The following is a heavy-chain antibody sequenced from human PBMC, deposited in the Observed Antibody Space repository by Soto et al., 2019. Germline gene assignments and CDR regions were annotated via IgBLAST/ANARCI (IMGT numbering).Heavy chain of an antibody. J-gene: IGHJ4*02. CDR3: ARVDLDCGGDCYLDY. V-gene: IGHV4-59*01. CDR2: IYYSGST. Sequence: SETLSLTCTVSGGSISSYYWSWIRQPPGKGLEWIGYIYYSGSTNYNPSLKSRVTISVDTSKNQFSLKLSSVTAADTAVYYCARVDLDCGGDCYLDYCGQGTLVTVSS. CDR1: GGSISSYY. D-gene: IGHD2-21*02.